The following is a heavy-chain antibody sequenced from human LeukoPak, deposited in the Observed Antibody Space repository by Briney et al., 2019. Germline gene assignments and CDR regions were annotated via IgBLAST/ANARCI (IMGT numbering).Heavy chain of an antibody. CDR1: GFTCSSYA. CDR2: ISYDGSNK. Sequence: LRCSCSASGFTCSSYAMQWVRQAPGNGLEGVAVISYDGSNKYYADSVKGRFTISRANSKNTLYLQMNSLGAEDTAVYYCARVSLRFLEWFSMDVWGQGTTVTVSS. V-gene: IGHV3-30-3*01. CDR3: ARVSLRFLEWFSMDV. D-gene: IGHD3-3*01. J-gene: IGHJ6*02.